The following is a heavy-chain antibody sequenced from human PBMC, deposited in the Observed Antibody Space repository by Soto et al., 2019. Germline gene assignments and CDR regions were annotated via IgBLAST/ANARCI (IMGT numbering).Heavy chain of an antibody. CDR1: GDSINNANYY. D-gene: IGHD6-13*01. CDR2: IYYTGNT. V-gene: IGHV4-31*03. J-gene: IGHJ4*02. Sequence: SETLSLTCTVSGDSINNANYYWSWIRQHPGKGLEWIGYIYYTGNTYYNPSLSSRVTISVDTSKNQFSLTLNSVTAEDGAVYYCARARYSSIWYLDYWGQGTLVTVSS. CDR3: ARARYSSIWYLDY.